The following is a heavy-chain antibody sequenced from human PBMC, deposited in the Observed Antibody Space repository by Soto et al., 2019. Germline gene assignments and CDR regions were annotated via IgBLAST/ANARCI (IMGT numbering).Heavy chain of an antibody. V-gene: IGHV4-59*01. D-gene: IGHD3-22*01. CDR3: ARGTQYYYDSSGYYSDYAFDI. Sequence: SEALSLTCTVSGGSISSYYWSWIRQPPGKGLEWIGDIYYSGSTNYNPSLKSRVTISVDTSKNQFSLKLSSVTAADTVVYYCARGTQYYYDSSGYYSDYAFDIWGQGTMVTVSS. CDR2: IYYSGST. CDR1: GGSISSYY. J-gene: IGHJ3*02.